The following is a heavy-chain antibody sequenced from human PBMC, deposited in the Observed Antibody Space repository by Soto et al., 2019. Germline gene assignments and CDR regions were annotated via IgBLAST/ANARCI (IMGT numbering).Heavy chain of an antibody. J-gene: IGHJ6*03. CDR1: GGSISSYY. Sequence: SETLSLTCTVSGGSISSYYWSWIRQPPGKGLEWIGYIYYSGSTNYNPSLKSRVTISVDTSKNQFSLKLSSVTAADTAVYYCATRAADYDFWSGYYSYYYYMDVWGKGTTGTVSS. V-gene: IGHV4-59*08. CDR3: ATRAADYDFWSGYYSYYYYMDV. D-gene: IGHD3-3*01. CDR2: IYYSGST.